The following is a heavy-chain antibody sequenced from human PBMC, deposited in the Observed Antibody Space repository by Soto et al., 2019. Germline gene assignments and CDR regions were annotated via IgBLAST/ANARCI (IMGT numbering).Heavy chain of an antibody. CDR3: ARGRAVAAPGGGAFDI. CDR1: GGSISSSSYY. D-gene: IGHD6-19*01. V-gene: IGHV4-39*01. CDR2: IYYSGGT. J-gene: IGHJ3*02. Sequence: PSETLSLTCTVSGGSISSSSYYWGWIRQPPGKGLEWIGSIYYSGGTYYNPSLKSRVTISVDTSKNQFSLKLSSVTAADTAVYYCARGRAVAAPGGGAFDIWGQGTMVTVSS.